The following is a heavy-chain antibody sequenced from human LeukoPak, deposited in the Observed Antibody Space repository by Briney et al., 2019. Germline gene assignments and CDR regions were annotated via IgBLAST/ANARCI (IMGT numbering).Heavy chain of an antibody. Sequence: GGPLRLSCAASGFTFDDYAMHWVRQAPGKGLEWVSLISGDGGSTYYADSVKGRFTISRDNSKNSLYLQMNSLRTEDTALYYCAKDFSSGTYYPYYYYGMDVWGQGTTVTVSS. J-gene: IGHJ6*02. CDR1: GFTFDDYA. CDR3: AKDFSSGTYYPYYYYGMDV. D-gene: IGHD3-10*01. V-gene: IGHV3-43*02. CDR2: ISGDGGST.